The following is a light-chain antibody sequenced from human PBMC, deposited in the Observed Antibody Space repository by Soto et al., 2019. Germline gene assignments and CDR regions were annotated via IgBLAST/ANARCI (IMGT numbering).Light chain of an antibody. Sequence: EIALTQSPGTLSLSPGDRATLSCRASQSVSNNYLAWYQQKPGQAPRLLIYDASSSATGIPDRFSGGGSGTDFTLTISRLEPEDFAVYYCQQFSSYPLTFGGGTKVDI. J-gene: IGKJ4*01. CDR1: QSVSNNY. V-gene: IGKV3-20*01. CDR2: DAS. CDR3: QQFSSYPLT.